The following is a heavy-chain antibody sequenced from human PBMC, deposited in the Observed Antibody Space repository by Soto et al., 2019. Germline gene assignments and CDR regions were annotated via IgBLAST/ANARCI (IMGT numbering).Heavy chain of an antibody. CDR1: GFTFSNYA. V-gene: IGHV3-23*01. CDR2: ISGSGGST. CDR3: AKDEGSSWYEIDY. D-gene: IGHD6-13*01. J-gene: IGHJ4*02. Sequence: EVQLLESGGGLVQPGGSLRLSCAASGFTFSNYAVTWVRQAPGKGLEWVSTISGSGGSTYYADSVKGRFTISRDNYKNTLYLQMNSLRAEETAVYYCAKDEGSSWYEIDYWGQGTLVTVSS.